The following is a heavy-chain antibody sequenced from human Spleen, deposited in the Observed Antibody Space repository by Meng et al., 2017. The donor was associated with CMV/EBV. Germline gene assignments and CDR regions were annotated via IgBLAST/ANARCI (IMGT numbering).Heavy chain of an antibody. CDR2: IYYSGST. Sequence: QVQRHDSGPGLVTPSQTLSLTCTVSGGSISSGDYYWSWIRQPPGKGLEWIGYIYYSGSTYYNPSLKSRVTISVDTSKNQFSLKLSSVTAADTAVYYCARVVPAARFDPWGQGTLVTVSS. CDR3: ARVVPAARFDP. J-gene: IGHJ5*02. V-gene: IGHV4-30-4*08. CDR1: GGSISSGDYY. D-gene: IGHD2-2*01.